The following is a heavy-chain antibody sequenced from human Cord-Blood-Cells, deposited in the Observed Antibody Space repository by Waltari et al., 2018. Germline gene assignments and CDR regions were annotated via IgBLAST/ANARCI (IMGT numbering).Heavy chain of an antibody. CDR1: GGAVSSGSYY. J-gene: IGHJ5*02. CDR2: IYYSGST. V-gene: IGHV4-61*01. Sequence: QVQLQESGPGLVKPSETLSLTCTVSGGAVSSGSYYWSWIRQPTVKGLAWIGYIYYSGSTNYNPSLKSRVTISVDTSKNQFSLKLSSVTAADTAVYYCARGGAYYDFWSGYNWFDPWGQGTLVTVSS. D-gene: IGHD3-3*01. CDR3: ARGGAYYDFWSGYNWFDP.